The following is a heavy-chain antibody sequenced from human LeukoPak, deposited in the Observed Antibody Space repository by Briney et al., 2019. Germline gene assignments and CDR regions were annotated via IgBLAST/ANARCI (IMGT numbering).Heavy chain of an antibody. Sequence: GGSLRLSCAASGFTFSSYTMNWVRQAPGKGLEWVSSISSSSSYIYYADSVKSRFTISRDNAKNSLYLQMNSLRAEGTAVYYCARGYGDLGYWGQGTLVTVSS. J-gene: IGHJ4*02. CDR2: ISSSSSYI. D-gene: IGHD4-17*01. V-gene: IGHV3-21*01. CDR1: GFTFSSYT. CDR3: ARGYGDLGY.